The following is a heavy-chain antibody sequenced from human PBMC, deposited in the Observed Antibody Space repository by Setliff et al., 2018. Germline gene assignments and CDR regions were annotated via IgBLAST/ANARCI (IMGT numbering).Heavy chain of an antibody. Sequence: GASVKVSCKASGYTFTGYYIHWVRQAPGQGLEWMGRIKPNNEDTNYAQKFQGRVTMTRDTSISTAYMELSRLRSDDTVVYYCARDSGGSHAFDIWGQGTMVTVSS. CDR1: GYTFTGYY. CDR3: ARDSGGSHAFDI. V-gene: IGHV1-2*05. J-gene: IGHJ3*02. CDR2: IKPNNEDT.